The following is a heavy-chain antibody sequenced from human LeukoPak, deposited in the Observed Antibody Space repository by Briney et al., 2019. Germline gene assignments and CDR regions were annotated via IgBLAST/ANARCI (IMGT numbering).Heavy chain of an antibody. Sequence: GGSLRLSCAASGFTFNDYGMSWVRHAPGKGLEWVSGINWNGGSTVYADSVKGRFTISRDNAKNSLYLQMNSLRAEDTALYYCARDGSDYGDYFDYWGQGTLVTVSS. CDR1: GFTFNDYG. CDR2: INWNGGST. J-gene: IGHJ4*02. V-gene: IGHV3-20*04. CDR3: ARDGSDYGDYFDY. D-gene: IGHD4-17*01.